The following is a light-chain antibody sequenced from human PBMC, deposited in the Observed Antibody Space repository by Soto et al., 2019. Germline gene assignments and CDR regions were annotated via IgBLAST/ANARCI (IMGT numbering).Light chain of an antibody. CDR2: GNT. V-gene: IGLV1-40*01. J-gene: IGLJ2*01. CDR3: LSFDSSLSVV. CDR1: SSNIGAGYD. Sequence: QLVLTQPPSVSGAPGQXVTISCTGSSSNIGAGYDVHWYQQLPGRAPKLLIYGNTNRPSGVPDRFSGSKSGTSASLAITGLQAEDEADYYCLSFDSSLSVVFGGGTKLTVL.